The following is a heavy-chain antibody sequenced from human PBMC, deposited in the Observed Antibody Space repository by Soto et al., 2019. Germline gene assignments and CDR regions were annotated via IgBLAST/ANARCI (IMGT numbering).Heavy chain of an antibody. CDR3: VRDTPLAYYYYGMDV. V-gene: IGHV3-21*01. CDR2: ISSSSRYI. J-gene: IGHJ6*01. Sequence: GSLRLSCAASGFTFSSDSMNCVRQAPGKGLEWVSSISSSSRYIYYADSVKGRCTISSDNAKNALYLPMNNLRAEDTAVYYCVRDTPLAYYYYGMDVLGQGTTVAVSS. CDR1: GFTFSSDS.